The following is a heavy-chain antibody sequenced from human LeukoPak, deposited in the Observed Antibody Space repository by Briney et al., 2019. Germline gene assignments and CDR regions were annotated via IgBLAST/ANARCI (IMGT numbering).Heavy chain of an antibody. V-gene: IGHV3-53*01. CDR1: GFTVSSNY. Sequence: GGSLRLSCAASGFTVSSNYMSWVRQAPGKGLEWVSVIYSGGSTYYADSVKGRFTISRDNSKNTPYLQMNSLRAEDTAVYYCARIRVLPDWYFDLWGRGTLVTVSS. J-gene: IGHJ2*01. CDR3: ARIRVLPDWYFDL. CDR2: IYSGGST. D-gene: IGHD1-14*01.